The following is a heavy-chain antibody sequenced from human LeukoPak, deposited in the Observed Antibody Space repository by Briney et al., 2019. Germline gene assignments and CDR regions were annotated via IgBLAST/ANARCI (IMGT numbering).Heavy chain of an antibody. CDR2: ISAYNGNT. J-gene: IGHJ4*02. D-gene: IGHD3-22*01. CDR1: GYTFTSYG. Sequence: GASVKVSCKASGYTFTSYGISWVRQAPGQGLEWMGWISAYNGNTNYAQKLQGRVTMTTDTSTSTAYMELRSLRSDDTAVYYCARDGRSDYYDSSGYYYGGGFDYRGQGTLVTVSS. CDR3: ARDGRSDYYDSSGYYYGGGFDY. V-gene: IGHV1-18*01.